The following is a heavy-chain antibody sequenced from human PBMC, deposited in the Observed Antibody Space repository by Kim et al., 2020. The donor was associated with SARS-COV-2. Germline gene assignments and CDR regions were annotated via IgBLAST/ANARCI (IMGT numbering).Heavy chain of an antibody. CDR2: ISSSSSTI. V-gene: IGHV3-48*02. D-gene: IGHD3-10*01. CDR3: ARVPALLWFGELLYPYYYGMDV. J-gene: IGHJ6*02. Sequence: GGSLRLSCAASGFTFSSYSMNWVRQAPGKGLEWVSYISSSSSTIYYADSVKGRFTISRDNAKNSLYLQMNSLRDEDTAVYYCARVPALLWFGELLYPYYYGMDVWGQGTTVTVSS. CDR1: GFTFSSYS.